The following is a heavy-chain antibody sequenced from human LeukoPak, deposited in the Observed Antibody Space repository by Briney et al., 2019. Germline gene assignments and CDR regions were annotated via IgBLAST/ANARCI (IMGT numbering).Heavy chain of an antibody. Sequence: PGGSLRLSCAASGFTFSSYGMHWVRQAPGKALEWVAFISYNGHQKYGDSVKGRFTISRDNSKSTLYLQMNGLRPEDTALYYCARDPLDISRWGNAFDIWGQGTIVTVSS. J-gene: IGHJ3*02. CDR2: ISYNGHQK. D-gene: IGHD2-2*03. CDR1: GFTFSSYG. V-gene: IGHV3-30*19. CDR3: ARDPLDISRWGNAFDI.